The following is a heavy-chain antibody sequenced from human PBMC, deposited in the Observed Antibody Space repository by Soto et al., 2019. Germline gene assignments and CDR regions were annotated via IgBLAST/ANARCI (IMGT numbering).Heavy chain of an antibody. CDR3: ARDPEYGSYFDF. D-gene: IGHD3-10*01. CDR1: GRSVTSGSYY. J-gene: IGHJ4*02. V-gene: IGHV4-61*01. CDR2: VNYNGIT. Sequence: QVQLQESGPGLVKPSETLSLTCTVSGRSVTSGSYYWSWIRQPPGKGLEWIGFVNYNGITNYNPSLKSRLTISRDTSKNQFTLKLRSVTAADTAVYYCARDPEYGSYFDFWGQGALVTVSS.